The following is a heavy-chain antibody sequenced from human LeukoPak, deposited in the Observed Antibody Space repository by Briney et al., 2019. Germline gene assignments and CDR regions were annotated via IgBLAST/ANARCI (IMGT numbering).Heavy chain of an antibody. CDR1: GYSISSGYY. J-gene: IGHJ4*02. V-gene: IGHV4-38-2*02. CDR2: IYHSGST. Sequence: SETLSLTCTVFGYSISSGYYWGWIRQPPGKGLEWIGSIYHSGSTYYNPSLKSRVTISVDTSKNQFSLKLSSVTAADTAVYYCAREGGSGSYCDYWGQGTLVTVSS. CDR3: AREGGSGSYCDY. D-gene: IGHD1-26*01.